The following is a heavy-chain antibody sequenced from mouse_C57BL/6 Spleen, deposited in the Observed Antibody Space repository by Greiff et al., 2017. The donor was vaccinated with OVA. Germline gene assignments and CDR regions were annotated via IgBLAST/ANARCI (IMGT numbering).Heavy chain of an antibody. D-gene: IGHD2-5*01. CDR3: ARDLYKGNSNWDY. CDR2: IHPNSGST. V-gene: IGHV1-64*01. Sequence: QVQLQQPGAELVKPGASVKLSCKASGYTFTSYWMHWVKQRPGQGLEWIGMIHPNSGSTNYNEKFKSKATLTVDKSSSTAYMQLSSLTSEDSAVYYCARDLYKGNSNWDYWGQGTTLTVSS. J-gene: IGHJ2*01. CDR1: GYTFTSYW.